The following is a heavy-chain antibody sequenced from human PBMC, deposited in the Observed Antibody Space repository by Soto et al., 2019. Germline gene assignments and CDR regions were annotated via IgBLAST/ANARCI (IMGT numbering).Heavy chain of an antibody. J-gene: IGHJ4*02. CDR2: SSDRRTGNT. D-gene: IGHD2-21*02. Sequence: GGSLRLSCAASGFTFSSYTLNWVRRAPGKGLEWVATSSDRRTGNTHYSDSVGGRFTLSRDYSRNILFLQMDSLRADDTALYYCTTWLTAHFDYWGRGTQVTVSS. CDR1: GFTFSSYT. CDR3: TTWLTAHFDY. V-gene: IGHV3-23*01.